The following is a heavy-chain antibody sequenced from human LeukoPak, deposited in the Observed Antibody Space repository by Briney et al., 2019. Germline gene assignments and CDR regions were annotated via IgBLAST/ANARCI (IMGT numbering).Heavy chain of an antibody. J-gene: IGHJ6*02. CDR1: GGSFSGYY. Sequence: SETLSLTCAVYGGSFSGYYRSWIRQPPGKGLEWIGEINHSGSTNYNPSLKSRVTISVDTSKNQFSLKLSSVTAADTAVYYCARGGGYDFWSGYGYYGMDVWGQGTTVTVSS. D-gene: IGHD3-3*01. V-gene: IGHV4-34*01. CDR3: ARGGGYDFWSGYGYYGMDV. CDR2: INHSGST.